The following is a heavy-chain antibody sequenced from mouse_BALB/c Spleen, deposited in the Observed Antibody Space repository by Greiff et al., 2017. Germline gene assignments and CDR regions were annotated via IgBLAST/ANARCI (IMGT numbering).Heavy chain of an antibody. D-gene: IGHD2-2*01. CDR2: IRNKANGYTT. Sequence: EVKLMESGGGLVQPGGSLRLSCATSGFTFTDYYMSWVRQPPGKALEWLGFIRNKANGYTTEYSASVKGRFTISRDNSQSILYLQMNTLRAEDSATYYCARDGYPAYWGQGTLVTVSA. J-gene: IGHJ3*01. CDR1: GFTFTDYY. V-gene: IGHV7-3*02. CDR3: ARDGYPAY.